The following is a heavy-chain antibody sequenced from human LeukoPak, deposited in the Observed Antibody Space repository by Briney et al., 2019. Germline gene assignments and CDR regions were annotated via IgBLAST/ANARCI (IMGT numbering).Heavy chain of an antibody. CDR2: IYYSGST. CDR1: GGSISSGGYY. Sequence: SSETLSLTCTVSGGSISSGGYYWSWIRQHPGKGLEWIGYIYYSGSTYYNPSLKSRVTISVDTSKNQFSLKLSSVTAADTAVYYCARGDGDNLRGVIFGYFDYWGQGTLVTVSS. V-gene: IGHV4-31*03. J-gene: IGHJ4*02. CDR3: ARGDGDNLRGVIFGYFDY. D-gene: IGHD3-10*01.